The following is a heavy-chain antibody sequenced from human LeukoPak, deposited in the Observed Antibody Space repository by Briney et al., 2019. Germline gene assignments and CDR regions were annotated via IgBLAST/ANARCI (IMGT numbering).Heavy chain of an antibody. V-gene: IGHV1-3*01. J-gene: IGHJ6*02. CDR1: GGTFSSYA. CDR2: INAGNGNT. CDR3: ARDGSSWPPGRGMDV. Sequence: ASVKVSCKASGGTFSSYAISWVRQAPGQRLEWMGWINAGNGNTKYSQKFQGRVTITRDTSASTAYMELSSLRSEDTAVYYCARDGSSWPPGRGMDVWGQGTTVTVSS. D-gene: IGHD6-13*01.